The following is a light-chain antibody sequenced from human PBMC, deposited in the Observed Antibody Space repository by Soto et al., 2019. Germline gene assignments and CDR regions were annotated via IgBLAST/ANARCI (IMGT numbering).Light chain of an antibody. CDR1: QSLYNSNNLNY. J-gene: IGKJ2*01. Sequence: DIVMTQSPDSLAVSLGERATINCKSSQSLYNSNNLNYLAWYQQKPGQPPKLLLYWASTRESGVPDRFSGSGSGTDFTLTISSLLAADVAVYYCQQYHRNPSTFGQGTKLEIK. CDR2: WAS. V-gene: IGKV4-1*01. CDR3: QQYHRNPST.